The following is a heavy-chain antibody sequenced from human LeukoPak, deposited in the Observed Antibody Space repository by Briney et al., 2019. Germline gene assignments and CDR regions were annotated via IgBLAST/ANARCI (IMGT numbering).Heavy chain of an antibody. CDR1: GGSIHRFY. CDR3: ARRKTRGGPIAS. J-gene: IGHJ5*01. Sequence: PSETLSLTRTVSGGSIHRFYWSGVRQPPGQGLELIGYIYYSGSTNYNPSLKSRITISVDTSQNQFSLRLSSVTAAHTANYYCARRKTRGGPIASWGQGTLVTVFS. D-gene: IGHD3-16*01. V-gene: IGHV4-59*08. CDR2: IYYSGST.